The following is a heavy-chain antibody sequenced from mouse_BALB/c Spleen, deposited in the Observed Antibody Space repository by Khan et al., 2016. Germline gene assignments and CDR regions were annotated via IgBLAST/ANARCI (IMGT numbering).Heavy chain of an antibody. CDR2: ISYSGST. CDR3: ARAPPRWYFDV. J-gene: IGHJ1*01. CDR1: GYSITSDYA. Sequence: EVQLQESGPGLVKPSQSLSLTCTVTGYSITSDYAWNWIRQFPGNKLEWMGYISYSGSTSYNPSIKSRISITRDTSKNQFFLQLNSVTTEDTATXYCARAPPRWYFDVWGAGTTVTVSS. V-gene: IGHV3-2*02.